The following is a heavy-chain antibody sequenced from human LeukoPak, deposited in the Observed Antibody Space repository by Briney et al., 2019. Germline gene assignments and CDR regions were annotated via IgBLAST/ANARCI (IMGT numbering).Heavy chain of an antibody. Sequence: PSETLSLTCAVYGGSFSGYYWSWIRQPPGKGLVWVSRINSDGSSTSYADSVKGRFTISRDNAKNTLYLQMNSLRAEDTAVYYCVRADPYYFDYWGQGTLVTVSS. V-gene: IGHV3-74*01. J-gene: IGHJ4*02. CDR1: GGSFSGYY. CDR2: INSDGSST. CDR3: VRADPYYFDY.